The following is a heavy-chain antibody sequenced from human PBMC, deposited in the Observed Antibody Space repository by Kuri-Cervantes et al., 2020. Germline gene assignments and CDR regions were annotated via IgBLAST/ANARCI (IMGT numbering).Heavy chain of an antibody. CDR1: GGTFGSYA. CDR3: ARSLGYCSGGACSP. D-gene: IGHD2-15*01. CDR2: IIPIFGTA. Sequence: SVKVSCKASGGTFGSYAISWVRQAPGQGLEWMGGIIPIFGTANYAQKFQGRVTITADKSTSTAYMELSSLRSEDTAVYYCARSLGYCSGGACSPWGQGSLVTVSS. J-gene: IGHJ5*02. V-gene: IGHV1-69*06.